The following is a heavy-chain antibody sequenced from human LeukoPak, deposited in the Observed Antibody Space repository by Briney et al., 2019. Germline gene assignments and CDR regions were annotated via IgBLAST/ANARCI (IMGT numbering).Heavy chain of an antibody. D-gene: IGHD2-15*01. CDR1: GYTFTGYY. Sequence: GASVKVSCKASGYTFTGYYLHWVRQAPGQGLEWMGCINPNTGATNYAQRFQGWVTTTTDTSISTAYMELTRLKSDDTAVYYCARKCAGGSCYDFDYWGQGTLVTVSS. J-gene: IGHJ4*02. CDR3: ARKCAGGSCYDFDY. CDR2: INPNTGAT. V-gene: IGHV1-2*04.